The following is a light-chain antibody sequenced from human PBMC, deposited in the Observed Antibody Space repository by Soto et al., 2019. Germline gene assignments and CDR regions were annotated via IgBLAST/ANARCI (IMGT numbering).Light chain of an antibody. CDR1: QSISSW. J-gene: IGKJ1*01. Sequence: DIQMTQSPSTLSASVGDRVTITCRASQSISSWLAWYQRKPGKAPQLLIFDASSLESGVPSRFSGSGSGTEFTLTISSLQPDDFATYYCQHYSIVWAFGQGTKVDI. V-gene: IGKV1-5*01. CDR3: QHYSIVWA. CDR2: DAS.